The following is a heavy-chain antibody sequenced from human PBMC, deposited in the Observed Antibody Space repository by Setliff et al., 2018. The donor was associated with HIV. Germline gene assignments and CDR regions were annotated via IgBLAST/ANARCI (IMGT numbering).Heavy chain of an antibody. CDR3: ARGGDYYCLDY. CDR1: GYDFNGHD. V-gene: IGHV1-8*01. D-gene: IGHD3-22*01. CDR2: MNPNSGST. Sequence: ASVQVSCKTSGYDFNGHDISWVRQATGQGLEWIGWMNPNSGSTGFAQKFQGRVTLTRDITIYTAYMELSSLTSEDTAVYYCARGGDYYCLDYWGLGTLVTVSS. J-gene: IGHJ4*02.